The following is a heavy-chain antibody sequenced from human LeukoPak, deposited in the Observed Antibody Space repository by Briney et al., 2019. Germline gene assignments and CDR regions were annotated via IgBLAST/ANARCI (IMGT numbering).Heavy chain of an antibody. Sequence: GGSLRLSCAASGFTFSSYSMNWVRQAPGKGLEWVSYISSSSNTMYYADSVKGRFTISRDNAKNSLYLQMNSLRADDTAVYYCARDYSYSTGGYWFDPWGQGTLVTVSS. CDR2: ISSSSNTM. J-gene: IGHJ5*02. CDR3: ARDYSYSTGGYWFDP. CDR1: GFTFSSYS. V-gene: IGHV3-48*01. D-gene: IGHD2-15*01.